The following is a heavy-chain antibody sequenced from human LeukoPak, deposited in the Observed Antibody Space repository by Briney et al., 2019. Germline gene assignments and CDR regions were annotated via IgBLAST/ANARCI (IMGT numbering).Heavy chain of an antibody. J-gene: IGHJ4*02. D-gene: IGHD3-16*02. Sequence: GGSLRLFCVASGLTFSVQWLNWVRQAPGQGLEWVANIKHDGREKYYVDSVKGRFTISRDDGQNSLSLHMNSVRAEDTAVYYCGYTNNFYHWGQGALVVVSS. CDR1: GLTFSVQW. CDR2: IKHDGREK. V-gene: IGHV3-7*01. CDR3: GYTNNFYH.